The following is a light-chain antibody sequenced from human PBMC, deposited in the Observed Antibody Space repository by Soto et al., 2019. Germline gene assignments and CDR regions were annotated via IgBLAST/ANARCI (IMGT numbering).Light chain of an antibody. V-gene: IGKV1-5*01. CDR1: QSISSW. CDR2: DAS. Sequence: DIQRMQPPSTRSASIGDRVTITCRASQSISSWLAWYQQKPGKAPKLLIYDASSLESGVPSRFSGSGSGTEFTLTISSLQPDDFATYYCQQYGTFGPGTKVDI. CDR3: QQYGT. J-gene: IGKJ1*01.